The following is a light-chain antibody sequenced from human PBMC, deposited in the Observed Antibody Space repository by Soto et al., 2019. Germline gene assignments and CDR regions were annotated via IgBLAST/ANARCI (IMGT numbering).Light chain of an antibody. Sequence: SYELTQPPSVSVAPGKTARITCGGNNIGSKSVQWYQQKPGQAPVLVIYYDSDRPSGIPERFSGSNSGNTATLTISRVEAGDDADYYCQVWDSSSDHRVFGGGTQLTVL. CDR2: YDS. V-gene: IGLV3-21*04. J-gene: IGLJ2*01. CDR3: QVWDSSSDHRV. CDR1: NIGSKS.